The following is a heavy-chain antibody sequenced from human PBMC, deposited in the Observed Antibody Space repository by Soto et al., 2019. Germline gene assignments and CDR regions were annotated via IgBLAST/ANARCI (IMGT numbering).Heavy chain of an antibody. D-gene: IGHD2-15*01. CDR2: ITSKNYGGTT. CDR1: GFTSGDYA. J-gene: IGHJ4*02. V-gene: IGHV3-49*04. CDR3: TRLPPARRGYCSGGSCSPFDY. Sequence: EVQLVDSGGGLVQPGRSLRLSCTASGFTSGDYAMIWVRQAPGKGLEWVGYITSKNYGGTTEYAASVKGRFAISRDDSKSFVYLKMNSLKTEDTAIYYCTRLPPARRGYCSGGSCSPFDYWARGPLVTVSS.